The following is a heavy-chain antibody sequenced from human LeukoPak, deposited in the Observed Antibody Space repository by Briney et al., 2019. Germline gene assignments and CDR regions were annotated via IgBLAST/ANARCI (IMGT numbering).Heavy chain of an antibody. CDR2: IYYNGST. CDR3: ARGGYYGSGNDFRFDP. D-gene: IGHD3-10*01. CDR1: GGSISSSSYY. Sequence: SETLSLTCTVSGGSISSSSYYWGWLRQPPGKGLEWIGSIYYNGSTYYNPSLKSRVTISVDTSKDQFSLKLSSVTAADTAVYYCARGGYYGSGNDFRFDPWGQGTLVTVSS. V-gene: IGHV4-39*07. J-gene: IGHJ5*02.